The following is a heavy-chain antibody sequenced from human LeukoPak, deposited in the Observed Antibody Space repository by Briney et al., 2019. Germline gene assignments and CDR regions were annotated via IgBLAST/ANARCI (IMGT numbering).Heavy chain of an antibody. Sequence: GGSLRLSCAASGFTFSSYAMSWVRQAPGKGLEWVSSISSSSSYIYYADSVKGRFTISRDNAKNSLYLQMNSLRAEDTAVYYCARSLIAVAGHYFDYWGQGTLVTVSS. V-gene: IGHV3-21*01. CDR3: ARSLIAVAGHYFDY. D-gene: IGHD6-19*01. CDR2: ISSSSSYI. J-gene: IGHJ4*02. CDR1: GFTFSSYA.